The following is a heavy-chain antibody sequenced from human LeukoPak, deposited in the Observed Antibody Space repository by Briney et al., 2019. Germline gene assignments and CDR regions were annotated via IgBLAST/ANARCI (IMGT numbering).Heavy chain of an antibody. Sequence: ASVKVSCKASGYTFTGYYMHWVRQAPGQGLEWMGWINPNSDDTNYAQKFQGRVTTTRDTSISTAYMELSRLRSDDTAVYYCASGDQHHQLPYWGQGTLVTVSS. V-gene: IGHV1-2*02. CDR1: GYTFTGYY. CDR2: INPNSDDT. D-gene: IGHD2-2*01. CDR3: ASGDQHHQLPY. J-gene: IGHJ4*02.